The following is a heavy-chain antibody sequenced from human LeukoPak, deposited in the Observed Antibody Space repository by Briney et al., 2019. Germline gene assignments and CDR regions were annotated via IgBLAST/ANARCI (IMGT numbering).Heavy chain of an antibody. Sequence: SETLSLTCTVSGGSISSYYWSWIRQPPGKGLEWIGYTYYSGSTNYNPPLKSRVTISVDTSKNQFSLKLSSVTAADTAVYYCARGRSGYDRGSYYYYMDVWGKGTTVTVSS. V-gene: IGHV4-59*01. J-gene: IGHJ6*03. CDR1: GGSISSYY. CDR3: ARGRSGYDRGSYYYYMDV. CDR2: TYYSGST. D-gene: IGHD5-12*01.